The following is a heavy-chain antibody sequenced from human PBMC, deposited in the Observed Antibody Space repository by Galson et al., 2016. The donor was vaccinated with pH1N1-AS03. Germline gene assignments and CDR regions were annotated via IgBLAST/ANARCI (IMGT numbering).Heavy chain of an antibody. D-gene: IGHD4-17*01. Sequence: LSLTCAVYVGSFSGYYWSWIRQPPGQGLEWIGEINHSGHTNYNPSLKSRVNISVDTSKNQFSLKLTAVPAADTAVYYCARAYGYGDYGIDYWGQGTLVTVSS. CDR1: VGSFSGYY. J-gene: IGHJ4*02. CDR2: INHSGHT. V-gene: IGHV4-34*01. CDR3: ARAYGYGDYGIDY.